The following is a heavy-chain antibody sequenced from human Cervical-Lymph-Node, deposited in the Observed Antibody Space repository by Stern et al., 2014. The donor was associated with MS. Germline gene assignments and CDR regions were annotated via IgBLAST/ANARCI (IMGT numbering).Heavy chain of an antibody. CDR2: IITIIGRA. V-gene: IGHV1-69*01. J-gene: IGHJ6*02. CDR3: ARWATPDYYHGMDV. CDR1: GGTFSGYA. Sequence: VQLVESGAEVKKPGSSVKVSCKASGGTFSGYAISWVRQAPGQGLEWMGGIITIIGRADYAQKFQGRVTIAADESTTTTYMEVRSLTSEDTAVYFCARWATPDYYHGMDVWGQGTTVTVSS. D-gene: IGHD2-15*01.